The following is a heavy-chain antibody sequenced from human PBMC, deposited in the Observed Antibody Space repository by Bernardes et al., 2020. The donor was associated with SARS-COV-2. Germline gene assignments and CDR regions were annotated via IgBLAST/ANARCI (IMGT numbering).Heavy chain of an antibody. J-gene: IGHJ6*02. CDR3: VRGGYSYVSLYYGMDV. D-gene: IGHD5-12*01. CDR2: IRSKTFGGTT. Sequence: GGSLRLSCASSGFTFGDYAVSWFRQAPGKGLEWVGFIRSKTFGGTTEYAASVKGRFTISRDDSRGIAYLQMSSLKTEDTAVYHCVRGGYSYVSLYYGMDVWGQGTTVTVSS. CDR1: GFTFGDYA. V-gene: IGHV3-49*03.